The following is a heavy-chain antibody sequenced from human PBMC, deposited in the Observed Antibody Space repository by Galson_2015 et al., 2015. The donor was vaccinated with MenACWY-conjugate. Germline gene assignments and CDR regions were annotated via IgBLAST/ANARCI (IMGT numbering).Heavy chain of an antibody. CDR2: TYYRSKWYN. V-gene: IGHV6-1*01. J-gene: IGHJ3*02. CDR1: GDSVSSHSAA. Sequence: CAISGDSVSSHSAAWNWIRQSPSRGLEWLGRTYYRSKWYNDYAVSVKSRITFNPDTSKNQFSLQLNSVTPEDTAVYYCARDHNSPYNCNDWDAFDIWGQGTMVTVSS. D-gene: IGHD1-1*01. CDR3: ARDHNSPYNCNDWDAFDI.